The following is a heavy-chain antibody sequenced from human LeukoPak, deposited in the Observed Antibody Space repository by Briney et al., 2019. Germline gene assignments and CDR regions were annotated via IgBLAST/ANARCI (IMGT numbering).Heavy chain of an antibody. CDR2: IDPKTGGS. J-gene: IGHJ3*02. Sequence: ASVRVSCKSSGYTFTAYFLHWMRQAPGQGLEWMADIDPKTGGSHYAQKFRGRVTLTRDTSISTVYMELSSLTSDDTAVYYCARGPATSAFDIWGQGTMVTVSS. CDR1: GYTFTAYF. CDR3: ARGPATSAFDI. V-gene: IGHV1-2*02.